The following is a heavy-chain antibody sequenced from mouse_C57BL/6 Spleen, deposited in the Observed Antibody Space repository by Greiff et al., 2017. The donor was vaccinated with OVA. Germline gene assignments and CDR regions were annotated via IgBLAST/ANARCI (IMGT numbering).Heavy chain of an antibody. CDR1: GFTFSDYY. CDR3: ARWIYYGNYEYFDV. Sequence: VESEGGLVQPGSSMKLSCTASGFTFSDYYMAWVRQVPEKGLEWVANINYDGSSTYYLDSLKSRFIISRDNAKNILYLQMSSLKSEDTATYYCARWIYYGNYEYFDVWGTGTTVTVSS. D-gene: IGHD2-1*01. CDR2: INYDGSST. J-gene: IGHJ1*03. V-gene: IGHV5-16*01.